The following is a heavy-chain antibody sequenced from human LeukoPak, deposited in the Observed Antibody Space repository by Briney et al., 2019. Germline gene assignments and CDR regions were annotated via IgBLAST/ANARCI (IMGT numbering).Heavy chain of an antibody. D-gene: IGHD3-22*01. CDR3: ARSPLYYYDSSGAGLRDAFDI. CDR2: MNPNSGNT. V-gene: IGHV1-8*03. CDR1: GYTFTSYD. Sequence: GASVKVSCKASGYTFTSYDINWVRQATGQGLEWMGWMNPNSGNTGYAQKFQGRVTITRNTSISTAYMELSSLRSEDTAVYYCARSPLYYYDSSGAGLRDAFDIWGQGTMVTVSS. J-gene: IGHJ3*02.